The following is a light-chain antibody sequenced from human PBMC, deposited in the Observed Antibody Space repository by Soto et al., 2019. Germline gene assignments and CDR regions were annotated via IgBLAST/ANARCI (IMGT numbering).Light chain of an antibody. Sequence: QSVLTQPPSASGSPGQSVTISCTGTSTDVGGYNYVSWYQQYPGKAPKLMVYEVSKRPSGVPDRFSGSKSGNTASLTVSGLQAEDEADYYCSSPGGRYNYVFGTGTKFTVL. CDR3: SSPGGRYNYV. V-gene: IGLV2-8*01. CDR2: EVS. CDR1: STDVGGYNY. J-gene: IGLJ1*01.